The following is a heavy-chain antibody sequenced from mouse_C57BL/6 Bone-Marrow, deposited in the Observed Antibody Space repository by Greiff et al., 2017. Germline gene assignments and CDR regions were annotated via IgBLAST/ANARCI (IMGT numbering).Heavy chain of an antibody. CDR1: GFTFTDYY. CDR3: ARWVGYFDY. J-gene: IGHJ2*01. CDR2: IRNKANGYTT. Sequence: EVMLVESGGGLVQPGGSLSLSCAASGFTFTDYYMSWVRQPPGKALEWLGFIRNKANGYTTEYSASVKGRFTISRDNSQSILYLQMNALRAEDSATYYCARWVGYFDYWGQGTTLTVSS. V-gene: IGHV7-3*01. D-gene: IGHD1-1*02.